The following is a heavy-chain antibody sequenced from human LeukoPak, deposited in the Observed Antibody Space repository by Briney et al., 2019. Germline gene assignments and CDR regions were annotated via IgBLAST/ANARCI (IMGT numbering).Heavy chain of an antibody. CDR1: GYTFTGYY. CDR3: ARARIGILNWFGP. V-gene: IGHV1-2*02. CDR2: INPNSGGT. D-gene: IGHD3-10*01. J-gene: IGHJ5*02. Sequence: ASVKVSCKASGYTFTGYYMHWVRQAPGQGLEWMGWINPNSGGTNYAQKFQGRVTMTRDTSISTAYMELSRLRSDDTAVYYCARARIGILNWFGPWGQGTLVTVSS.